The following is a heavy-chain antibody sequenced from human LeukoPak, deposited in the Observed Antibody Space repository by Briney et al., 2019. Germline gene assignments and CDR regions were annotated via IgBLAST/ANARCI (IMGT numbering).Heavy chain of an antibody. CDR1: GGSINSASHY. CDR3: ARAKYCSGGSCYLDY. V-gene: IGHV4-61*01. D-gene: IGHD2-15*01. Sequence: SETLSLTCTVSGGSINSASHYWGWIRQPPGKGLEWIGYIYYSGSTNYNPSLKSRVTISVDTSKNQFSLKLSSVTAADTAVYYCARAKYCSGGSCYLDYWGQGTLVTVSS. J-gene: IGHJ4*02. CDR2: IYYSGST.